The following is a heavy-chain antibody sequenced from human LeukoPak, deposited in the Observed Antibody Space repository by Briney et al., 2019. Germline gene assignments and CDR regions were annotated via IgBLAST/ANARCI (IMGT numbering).Heavy chain of an antibody. J-gene: IGHJ4*02. D-gene: IGHD3-22*01. CDR2: IYYSGST. CDR1: GGSISSYY. CDR3: ARAENYYDSSGYPTS. Sequence: SETLSLTCTVSGGSISSYYWSWIRQPPGKGLEWIGYIYYSGSTYYNPSLKSRVTISVDTSKNQFSLKLSSVTAADTAVYYCARAENYYDSSGYPTSWGQGTLVTVSS. V-gene: IGHV4-59*06.